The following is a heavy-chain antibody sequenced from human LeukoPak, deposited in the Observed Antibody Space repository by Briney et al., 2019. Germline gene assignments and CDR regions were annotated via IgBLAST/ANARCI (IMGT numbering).Heavy chain of an antibody. Sequence: GASVKVSCKASGYTFTNHYMHWVRQAPGQGLEWMGIINPSGGSTSYAQKFQGGVTMTRDMSTSTVYMELSSLRSDDTAVYYCARGYNISPRNAFDIWGQGTMVTVSS. D-gene: IGHD1-14*01. CDR3: ARGYNISPRNAFDI. V-gene: IGHV1-46*01. J-gene: IGHJ3*02. CDR1: GYTFTNHY. CDR2: INPSGGST.